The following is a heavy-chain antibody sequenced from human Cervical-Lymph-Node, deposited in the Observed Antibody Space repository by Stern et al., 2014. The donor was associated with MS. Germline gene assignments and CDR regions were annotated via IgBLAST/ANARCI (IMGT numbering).Heavy chain of an antibody. J-gene: IGHJ4*02. CDR1: GATFTRHA. CDR3: ARAGGSTVGYYVDY. Sequence: QLVQSGAAVRKPGSSVKVSCQTSGATFTRHAITWVRQAPGQGLEWMGGITPIFGTTNHAQKVRARVTIAADASTNTVYMELNSLRSEDAAVYFCARAGGSTVGYYVDYWGQGTLVTVSS. V-gene: IGHV1-69*01. CDR2: ITPIFGTT. D-gene: IGHD4-11*01.